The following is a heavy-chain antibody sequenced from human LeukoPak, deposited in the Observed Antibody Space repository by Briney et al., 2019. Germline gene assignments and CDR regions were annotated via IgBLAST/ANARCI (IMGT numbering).Heavy chain of an antibody. CDR2: IYRSGST. J-gene: IGHJ4*02. Sequence: SETLSLTCTVSGGSISSGGYYWSWIRQPPGKGLEWIGYIYRSGSTYYNPSLKSRVTISVDRSKNQFSLKLSSVTAADTAVYYCARVGEQQLVWGLDYWGQGTLVTVSS. CDR3: ARVGEQQLVWGLDY. D-gene: IGHD6-13*01. CDR1: GGSISSGGYY. V-gene: IGHV4-30-2*01.